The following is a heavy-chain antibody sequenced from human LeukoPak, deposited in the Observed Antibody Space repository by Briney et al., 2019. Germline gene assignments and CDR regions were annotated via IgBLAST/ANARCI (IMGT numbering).Heavy chain of an antibody. Sequence: PSETLSLTCTVSGGSISSYYWSWIRQPAGKGLEWIGRIYTSGSTSYNPSLKSRVTMSVDTSKNQFSLKLSSVTAADTAVYYCARDQYYDFWSGYLSYYYYYMDVWGKGTTVTVSS. V-gene: IGHV4-4*07. D-gene: IGHD3-3*01. CDR2: IYTSGST. CDR3: ARDQYYDFWSGYLSYYYYYMDV. J-gene: IGHJ6*03. CDR1: GGSISSYY.